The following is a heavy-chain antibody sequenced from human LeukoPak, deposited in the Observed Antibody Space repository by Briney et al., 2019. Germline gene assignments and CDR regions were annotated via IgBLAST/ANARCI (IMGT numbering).Heavy chain of an antibody. CDR3: ARDRSDYSAGYFDY. D-gene: IGHD4-17*01. Sequence: SVKVSCKASGGTFSSYAISWVRQAPGQGLEWMGGIIPIFGTANYAQKFQGRVTITADESTSTAYMELSSLRSEDTAVYYCARDRSDYSAGYFDYWGQGTLVTVSS. CDR1: GGTFSSYA. CDR2: IIPIFGTA. J-gene: IGHJ4*02. V-gene: IGHV1-69*13.